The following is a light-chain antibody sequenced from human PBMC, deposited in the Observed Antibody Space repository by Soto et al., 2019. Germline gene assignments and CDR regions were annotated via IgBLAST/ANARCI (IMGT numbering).Light chain of an antibody. V-gene: IGKV3-15*01. CDR3: QQYDDWPIT. CDR2: DGS. J-gene: IGKJ5*01. CDR1: QSVRSN. Sequence: EIVMTQSPDTVYVSPGERATLSCRASQSVRSNLAWYQHKPGQAPRLLIYDGSTRALGIPARFSGSESGTEFTLTISSLQSADFAVHFCQQYDDWPITFGQGTRLDIK.